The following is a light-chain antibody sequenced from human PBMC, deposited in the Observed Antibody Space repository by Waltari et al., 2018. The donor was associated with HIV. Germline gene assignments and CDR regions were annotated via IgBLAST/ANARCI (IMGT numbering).Light chain of an antibody. V-gene: IGLV1-47*01. J-gene: IGLJ3*02. CDR1: SSNIERNH. CDR2: KDK. CDR3: AVWDESLDGWL. Sequence: QSELTQSPSASGTPGQRTTISCSGSSSNIERNHVYWYKQFPGAPPKVLIYKDKERPSGVPDRISGSKSGTSASLLISGLRSDDEADYYCAVWDESLDGWLFGGGTKLTVL.